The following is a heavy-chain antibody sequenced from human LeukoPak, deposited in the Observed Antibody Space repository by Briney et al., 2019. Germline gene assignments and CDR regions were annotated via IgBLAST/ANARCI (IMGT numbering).Heavy chain of an antibody. Sequence: SETLSLTCTVSGGSISSGGYYWSWIRQHPGKGLEWIGYIYYSGSTYYNPSLKSRVTISVDTSKNQFSLKLSSVTAADTAVYYFARTAAKYYYYYGMDVWGQGTTVTVSS. J-gene: IGHJ6*02. CDR3: ARTAAKYYYYYGMDV. V-gene: IGHV4-31*03. CDR1: GGSISSGGYY. D-gene: IGHD2-15*01. CDR2: IYYSGST.